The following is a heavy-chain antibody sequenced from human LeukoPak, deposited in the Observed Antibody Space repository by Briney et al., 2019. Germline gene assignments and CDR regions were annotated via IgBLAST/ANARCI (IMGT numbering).Heavy chain of an antibody. D-gene: IGHD2-2*01. CDR1: GFTFSSYA. CDR2: ISGSGGST. J-gene: IGHJ4*02. Sequence: GGSLRLSCAASGFTFSSYAMSWVRQAPGKGLEWVSSISGSGGSTCYADSVKGRFTISRDNSKNTLYLQMNSLRAEDTAVYYCAKTQVVVVPAAFDYWGQGTLVTVSS. CDR3: AKTQVVVVPAAFDY. V-gene: IGHV3-23*01.